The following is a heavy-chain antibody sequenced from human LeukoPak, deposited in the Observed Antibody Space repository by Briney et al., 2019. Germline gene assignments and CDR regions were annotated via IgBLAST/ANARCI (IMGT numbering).Heavy chain of an antibody. D-gene: IGHD4-23*01. CDR3: AREMGVVTAHGIDV. CDR2: IYYSGST. Sequence: SSETLYLTCIVSGGSISSISSNNYHWGWIRQPPGKGLEWIGSIYYSGSTYYNPSLKSRVTISVDTSKNQFSLKLSSVTAADTALYYCAREMGVVTAHGIDVWGQGTTVTVSS. J-gene: IGHJ6*02. CDR1: GGSISSISSNNYH. V-gene: IGHV4-39*02.